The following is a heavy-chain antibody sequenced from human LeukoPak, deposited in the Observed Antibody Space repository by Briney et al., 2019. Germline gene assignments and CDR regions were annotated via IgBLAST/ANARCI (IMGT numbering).Heavy chain of an antibody. Sequence: SETLSLTCAVYGGSFSGYYWTWIRQPPGKGLEWNGEINHSGEINHSGSTNYNASLKSRVTISVDTSKKQFSLRLSSVTAADTAVYYCARGRTSKWNFAWFDPWGQGTQVTVSS. CDR1: GGSFSGYY. CDR2: INHSGST. D-gene: IGHD1-7*01. V-gene: IGHV4-34*01. CDR3: ARGRTSKWNFAWFDP. J-gene: IGHJ5*02.